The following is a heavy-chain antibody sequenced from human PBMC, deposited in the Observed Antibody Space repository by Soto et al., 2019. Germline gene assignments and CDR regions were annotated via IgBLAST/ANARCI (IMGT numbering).Heavy chain of an antibody. V-gene: IGHV3-74*01. CDR3: ARDFEY. Sequence: EVQLVESGGGLVQPGGSLRLSCEASGFTFSTFWMHWVRQAPGKGLVWVSRINSDGSSTNYADSVKGRVTISRDNAKNTLYLQLNSLRHEDTAVNYGARDFEYWGKGTLVTVSS. CDR1: GFTFSTFW. CDR2: INSDGSST. J-gene: IGHJ4*02.